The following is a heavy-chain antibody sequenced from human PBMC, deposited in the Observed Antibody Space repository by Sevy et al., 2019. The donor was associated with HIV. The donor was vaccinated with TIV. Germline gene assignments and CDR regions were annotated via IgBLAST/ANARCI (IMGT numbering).Heavy chain of an antibody. J-gene: IGHJ4*02. Sequence: GGSLRLSCAASGLIFSHYGMHWVRQAPGKGLEWVAFIYYDGSDTYYVDSVKGRFSISRDNSKNTVYLQINSLRTEDTALYYCAKNTAAAGTGGFDYWGQGTLVTVSS. CDR3: AKNTAAAGTGGFDY. CDR1: GLIFSHYG. V-gene: IGHV3-30*02. D-gene: IGHD6-13*01. CDR2: IYYDGSDT.